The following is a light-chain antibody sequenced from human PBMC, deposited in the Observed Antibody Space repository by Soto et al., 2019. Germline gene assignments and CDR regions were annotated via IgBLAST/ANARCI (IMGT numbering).Light chain of an antibody. Sequence: NFMLTQPHSVSESPGKTVTISCTRSSGSIASNYVQWYQQRPGSAPTTVIFEDKQRPSGVPDRSSGSIDSSSNSASLTISGLKNEDEADSYCQSYDSINQVFGGGTKLTVL. CDR3: QSYDSINQV. CDR2: EDK. J-gene: IGLJ2*01. CDR1: SGSIASNY. V-gene: IGLV6-57*04.